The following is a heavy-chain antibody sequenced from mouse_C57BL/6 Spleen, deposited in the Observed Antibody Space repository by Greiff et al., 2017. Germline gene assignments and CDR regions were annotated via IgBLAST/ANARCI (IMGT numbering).Heavy chain of an antibody. CDR1: GYTFTTYP. D-gene: IGHD2-4*01. J-gene: IGHJ4*01. CDR3: ARRDYGEHYARDY. Sequence: QVHVKQSGAELVKPGASVKMSCKASGYTFTTYPIEWMKQNHGKSLEWIGNFHPYNDDTKYNEKFKGKATLTVEKSSSTVYLELSRLTSDDSAVYYCARRDYGEHYARDYWGQGTSVTVSS. V-gene: IGHV1-47*01. CDR2: FHPYNDDT.